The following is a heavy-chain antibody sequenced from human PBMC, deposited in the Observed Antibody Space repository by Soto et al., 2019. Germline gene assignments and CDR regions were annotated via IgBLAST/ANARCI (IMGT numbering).Heavy chain of an antibody. CDR1: GFTFSSYW. J-gene: IGHJ5*02. Sequence: EVQLVESGGGLVQPGGSLRLSCAASGFTFSSYWMHWVRQAPGKGLVWVSRINSDGSSTSYADSVKGRFTISRDNAKNTLYLQMKSLRAEDTAVYYCARDPRTTVTTSWFDPWGQGTLVTVSS. CDR2: INSDGSST. CDR3: ARDPRTTVTTSWFDP. D-gene: IGHD4-17*01. V-gene: IGHV3-74*01.